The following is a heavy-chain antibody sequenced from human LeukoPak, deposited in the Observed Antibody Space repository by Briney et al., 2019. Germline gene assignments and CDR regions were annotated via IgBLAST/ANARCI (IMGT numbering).Heavy chain of an antibody. CDR3: ARDRHELFDY. Sequence: SETLSLTCGVSGYSISSGYYWGWIRQPPGKGLEWIGSVYHSGSTYYNPSLKSRVTMSVDTSKNQFSLKLSSVTAADTAVYYCARDRHELFDYWGQGTLVTVSS. D-gene: IGHD1-26*01. J-gene: IGHJ4*02. CDR2: VYHSGST. V-gene: IGHV4-38-2*02. CDR1: GYSISSGYY.